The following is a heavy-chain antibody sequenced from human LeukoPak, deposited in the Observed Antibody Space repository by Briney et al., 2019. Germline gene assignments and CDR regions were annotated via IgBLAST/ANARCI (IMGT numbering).Heavy chain of an antibody. CDR3: ARGRLPPSTTYYIGYYYLDV. CDR2: INHSGST. CDR1: GESFSDYS. V-gene: IGHV4-34*01. D-gene: IGHD3-10*01. Sequence: PSETLSLTCAVYGESFSDYSWTCIRQPPGGGLEWIVQINHSGSTVYNPSLKNRVTISVETPKNQFSLDLSSVTAADTAVYYCARGRLPPSTTYYIGYYYLDVWGKGTTVTVSS. J-gene: IGHJ6*03.